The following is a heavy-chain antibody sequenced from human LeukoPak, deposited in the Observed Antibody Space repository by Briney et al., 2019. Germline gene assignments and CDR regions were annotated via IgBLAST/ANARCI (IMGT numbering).Heavy chain of an antibody. J-gene: IGHJ4*02. Sequence: ASVKVPCKASGYSFTGYYIYWVRQAPGQGLEWMGWINPNSGGTKFAQKFQARVTVTRDTSITTAYMELSSLRYDDTAVYYCARDGLGGWDYWGQGTLVTVSS. CDR3: ARDGLGGWDY. D-gene: IGHD6-6*01. V-gene: IGHV1-2*02. CDR1: GYSFTGYY. CDR2: INPNSGGT.